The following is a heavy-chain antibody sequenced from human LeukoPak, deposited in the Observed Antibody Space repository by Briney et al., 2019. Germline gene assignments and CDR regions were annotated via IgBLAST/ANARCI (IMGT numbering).Heavy chain of an antibody. V-gene: IGHV4-39*07. J-gene: IGHJ3*02. D-gene: IGHD3-10*01. CDR3: AKSNGYGLVDI. CDR1: GGSISTSNYY. Sequence: PSETLSLTCTVSGGSISTSNYYWGWIRQPPGKGLEWIGNIFYSPSLKSRVTISLDTSRNQFFLKLNSVTAADTAVYYCAKSNGYGLVDIWGQGTMVTVSS. CDR2: IFYS.